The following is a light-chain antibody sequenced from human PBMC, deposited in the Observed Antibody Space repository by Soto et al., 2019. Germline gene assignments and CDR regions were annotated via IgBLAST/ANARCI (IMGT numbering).Light chain of an antibody. Sequence: QSVLTQPPSVSGAPGQRVTISCTGSSSDIGADNDVHWYQQLPGTAPKLLIYGDNNRPSGVPDRFSGSKSGTSASLAITGLQAEDEADYYCQSYDNSVSGSGVFGGGTKLTVL. V-gene: IGLV1-40*01. CDR3: QSYDNSVSGSGV. J-gene: IGLJ3*02. CDR1: SSDIGADND. CDR2: GDN.